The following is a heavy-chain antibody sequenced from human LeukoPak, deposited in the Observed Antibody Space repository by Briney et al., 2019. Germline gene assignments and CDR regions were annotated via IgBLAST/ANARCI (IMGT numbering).Heavy chain of an antibody. D-gene: IGHD3-10*01. CDR3: ARDRPPQGGVGYGSGSSGGMDV. CDR1: GGSFSGYY. J-gene: IGHJ6*02. Sequence: SETLSLTCAVYGGSFSGYYWSWIRQPPGKGLEWIGEINHSGSTNYNPSLKSRVTISVDTSKNQFSLKLSSVTAADTAVYYCARDRPPQGGVGYGSGSSGGMDVWGQGTTVTVSS. CDR2: INHSGST. V-gene: IGHV4-34*01.